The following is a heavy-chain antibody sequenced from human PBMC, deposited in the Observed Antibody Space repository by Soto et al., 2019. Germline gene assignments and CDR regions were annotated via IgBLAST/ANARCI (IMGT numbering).Heavy chain of an antibody. Sequence: ASVKVSCKASGGTFSSYAISWVRQAPGQGLEWMGGIIPIFGTANYAQKFQGRVTITADESTSTAYMELSSLRSEDTAVYYCARSREGLRDHYYYYGMDVWGQGTTVTVSS. J-gene: IGHJ6*02. CDR1: GGTFSSYA. CDR3: ARSREGLRDHYYYYGMDV. V-gene: IGHV1-69*13. CDR2: IIPIFGTA. D-gene: IGHD5-12*01.